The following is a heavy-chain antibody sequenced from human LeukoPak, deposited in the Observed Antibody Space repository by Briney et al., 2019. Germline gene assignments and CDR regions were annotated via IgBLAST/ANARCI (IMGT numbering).Heavy chain of an antibody. CDR3: ARGVQYYGSGSHDY. J-gene: IGHJ4*02. D-gene: IGHD3-10*01. Sequence: VASVKVSCKASGYTFTGYYMHWVRQAPGQGLEWMGWINPNSGGTDYAQKFQGRVTMTRDTSISTAYMELSRLRSDDTAVYYCARGVQYYGSGSHDYWGQGTLVTVSS. CDR2: INPNSGGT. CDR1: GYTFTGYY. V-gene: IGHV1-2*02.